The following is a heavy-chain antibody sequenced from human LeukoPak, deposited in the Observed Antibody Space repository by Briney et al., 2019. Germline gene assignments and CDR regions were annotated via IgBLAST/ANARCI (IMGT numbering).Heavy chain of an antibody. D-gene: IGHD3-3*01. V-gene: IGHV3-64*01. J-gene: IGHJ4*02. CDR3: ARDLRKQVFGAVIIPLPFGY. Sequence: PGGSLRLSCAASGFTLSSYAMRWVRQAPGKGLEYVSAISTNGGSTYYANSVKGRFTISRDNSKNTLYLQMGSLRAEDMAVYYCARDLRKQVFGAVIIPLPFGYWGQGTLVTVSS. CDR2: ISTNGGST. CDR1: GFTLSSYA.